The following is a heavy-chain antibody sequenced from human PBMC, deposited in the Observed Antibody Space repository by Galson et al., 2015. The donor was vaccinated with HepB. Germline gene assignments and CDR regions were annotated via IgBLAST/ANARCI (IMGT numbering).Heavy chain of an antibody. CDR1: GFTFSSYD. CDR3: ARGSMVRGVNFYYGMDV. CDR2: IGTAGDP. D-gene: IGHD3-10*01. J-gene: IGHJ6*02. V-gene: IGHV3-13*05. Sequence: SLRLSCAASGFTFSSYDMPWVRQATGKGLEWVSAIGTAGDPYYPDSVKGRFTISRENAKNSLYLQMDSLRAGDTAVYYCARGSMVRGVNFYYGMDVWGQGTRVTVSS.